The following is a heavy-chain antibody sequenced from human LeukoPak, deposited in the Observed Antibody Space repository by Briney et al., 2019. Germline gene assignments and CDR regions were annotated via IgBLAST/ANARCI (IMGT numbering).Heavy chain of an antibody. CDR1: GLTFRNYA. CDR2: ISASGDST. J-gene: IGHJ4*02. V-gene: IGHV3-23*01. CDR3: ARGEVAVWGSYPLGDY. Sequence: GGSLRLPCAASGLTFRNYAMTWVRQAPGKGLEWVSGISASGDSTYYADSVKGRFTISKDNSKSTLYLQMNTLRAEDTAVYYCARGEVAVWGSYPLGDYWGQGTLVTVSS. D-gene: IGHD3-16*02.